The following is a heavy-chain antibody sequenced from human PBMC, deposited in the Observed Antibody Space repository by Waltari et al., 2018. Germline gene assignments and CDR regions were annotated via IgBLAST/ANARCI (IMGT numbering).Heavy chain of an antibody. D-gene: IGHD4-17*01. V-gene: IGHV3-23*04. CDR1: GFTFSSYA. J-gene: IGHJ4*02. Sequence: EVQLVESGGGLVQPGGSLRLSCAASGFTFSSYAMSWVRPAPGKGLEWVSAISGSGGSTYYAASVKGRFTISRDNAKDSLFLQMNSLRAEDTAVYYCARHGDFCFDFWGQGIVVTVSS. CDR2: ISGSGGST. CDR3: ARHGDFCFDF.